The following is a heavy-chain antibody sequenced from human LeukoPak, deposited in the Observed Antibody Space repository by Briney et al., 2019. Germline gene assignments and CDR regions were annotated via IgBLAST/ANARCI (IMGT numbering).Heavy chain of an antibody. J-gene: IGHJ4*02. D-gene: IGHD2-2*01. Sequence: ASVKVSCKASGYTFTSYGISWVRQAPGQGLEWMGWISAYNGNTSYAQKFQGRVTMTRDTSTSTVYMELSSLRSEDTAVYYCAREDTITNLDYWGQGTLVTVSS. CDR1: GYTFTSYG. CDR2: ISAYNGNT. CDR3: AREDTITNLDY. V-gene: IGHV1-18*01.